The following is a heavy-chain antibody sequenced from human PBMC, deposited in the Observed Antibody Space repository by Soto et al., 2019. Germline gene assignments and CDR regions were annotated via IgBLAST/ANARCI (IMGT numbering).Heavy chain of an antibody. CDR1: GGSISTSNW. V-gene: IGHV4-4*02. Sequence: PSETLSLTCAVSGGSISTSNWWSWVRQPPGKGLEWIGEVYRTGSTNYNPSLESRVIVSVDESKNQFSLKLTSVTAADTAVYYCARARATIAAAAIFDCWGQGTLVTVSS. J-gene: IGHJ4*02. CDR2: VYRTGST. CDR3: ARARATIAAAAIFDC. D-gene: IGHD6-13*01.